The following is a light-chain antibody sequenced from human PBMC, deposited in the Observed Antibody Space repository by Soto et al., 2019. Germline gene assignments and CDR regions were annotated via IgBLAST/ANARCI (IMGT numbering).Light chain of an antibody. CDR3: LQDYNYPRT. V-gene: IGKV1-6*02. J-gene: IGKJ1*01. CDR1: QGIRKD. CDR2: AAS. Sequence: AIQMTESHSSVSAAVGHRFKITCRASQGIRKDLGWYQVKPGKAPKLLIFAASTLQSGVPSRFSGSASGTDFTLTISSLQPEDFATYYCLQDYNYPRTFAQGTKVDI.